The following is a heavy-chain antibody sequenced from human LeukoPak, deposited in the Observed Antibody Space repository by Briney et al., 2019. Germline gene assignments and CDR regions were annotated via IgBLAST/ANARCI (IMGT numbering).Heavy chain of an antibody. D-gene: IGHD5-12*01. CDR2: ISYDGSNK. Sequence: GRSLRLSCAASGFTFSSYGMHWVRQAPGKGLEWVAVISYDGSNKYYADSVKCRFTISRDNSKNTLYLQMNSLRAEDTAVYYCAKDLGGGGYSGYDPDDYCGQGTLVTVSS. CDR1: GFTFSSYG. V-gene: IGHV3-30*18. J-gene: IGHJ4*02. CDR3: AKDLGGGGYSGYDPDDY.